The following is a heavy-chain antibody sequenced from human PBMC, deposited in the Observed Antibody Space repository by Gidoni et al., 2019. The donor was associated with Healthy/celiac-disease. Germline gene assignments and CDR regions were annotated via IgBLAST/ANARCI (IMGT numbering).Heavy chain of an antibody. CDR3: ARVVRGSYSRWFDP. D-gene: IGHD1-26*01. V-gene: IGHV4-34*01. J-gene: IGHJ5*02. CDR1: CGSFGGYY. CDR2: SNHSGST. Sequence: QVQLQQWGAGPLKPSETLSLTCAVYCGSFGGYYWSWIRQPPGKGLEWIGESNHSGSTNYNPSIKSRDTISGDTSKKQFSLKLSSVAAADTAVYYCARVVRGSYSRWFDPWGQGTLVTVSS.